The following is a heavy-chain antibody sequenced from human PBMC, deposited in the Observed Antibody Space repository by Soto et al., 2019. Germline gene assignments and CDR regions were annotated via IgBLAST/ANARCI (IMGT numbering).Heavy chain of an antibody. J-gene: IGHJ6*02. V-gene: IGHV4-4*07. Sequence: PSETPSLTCSVSGADINTYSWTWIRQPAGKGLEWIGRIYTSASINYNPSLRGRVTLSVDTSTNQVSLKLASVTAADTAVYYCARDREAGYNFYYGMDVWGQGTTVTVS. CDR2: IYTSASI. D-gene: IGHD6-19*01. CDR3: ARDREAGYNFYYGMDV. CDR1: GADINTYS.